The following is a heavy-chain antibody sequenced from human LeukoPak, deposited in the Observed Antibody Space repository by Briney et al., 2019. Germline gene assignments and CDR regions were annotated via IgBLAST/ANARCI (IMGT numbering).Heavy chain of an antibody. CDR1: GGSISSSSYY. Sequence: SETLSLTCTVSGGSISSSSYYWGWIRQPPGKGLEWIGSIYYSGSTYYNPSRKSRVTISVDTSKNQFSLKLSSVTAADTAVYYCAREVRSSGWYGYYYYYMDVWGKGTTVTVSS. CDR2: IYYSGST. D-gene: IGHD6-19*01. J-gene: IGHJ6*03. CDR3: AREVRSSGWYGYYYYYMDV. V-gene: IGHV4-39*07.